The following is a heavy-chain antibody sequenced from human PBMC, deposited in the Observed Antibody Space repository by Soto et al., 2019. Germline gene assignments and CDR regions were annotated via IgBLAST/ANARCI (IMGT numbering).Heavy chain of an antibody. V-gene: IGHV1-69*02. J-gene: IGHJ3*01. CDR1: GGTFSTYT. Sequence: QVHLVQSGAEVKKPGSSVKVSSKAAGGTFSTYTLIWVRQAPGQGLEWMGRIIPMLTVRNSAQKFQGRVTLTADKSTSTAFMELTSLRSDDTAVYYCSIGSWSAETFDVWGQGIMVTVSS. CDR3: SIGSWSAETFDV. D-gene: IGHD2-2*01. CDR2: IIPMLTVR.